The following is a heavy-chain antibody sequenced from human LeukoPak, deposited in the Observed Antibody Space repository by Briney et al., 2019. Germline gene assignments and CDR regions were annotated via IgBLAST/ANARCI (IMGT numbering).Heavy chain of an antibody. J-gene: IGHJ5*02. Sequence: GGSLRLSCAAPGFTFSSYAMSWVRQAPGKGLELISGISGRGGTTYYADSVKGHFTISRDNSKNTLYLQMNSLRAEDTAVYYCARVVVSGWFDPWGQGTLVTVSS. V-gene: IGHV3-23*01. D-gene: IGHD2-15*01. CDR1: GFTFSSYA. CDR2: ISGRGGTT. CDR3: ARVVVSGWFDP.